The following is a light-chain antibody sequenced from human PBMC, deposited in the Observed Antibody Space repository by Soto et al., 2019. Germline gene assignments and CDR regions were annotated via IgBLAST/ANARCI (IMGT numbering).Light chain of an antibody. J-gene: IGKJ1*01. Sequence: VLTPSPGTLSLSPGERATLSCRASQSGSNNYLAWYQQKPGQAPRLLIYGASNRATGIPDRFSGSGSGTAFTLTITILEPEDFAVYYFQHYGISGTFGQGTKVDSK. V-gene: IGKV3-20*01. CDR3: QHYGISGT. CDR1: QSGSNNY. CDR2: GAS.